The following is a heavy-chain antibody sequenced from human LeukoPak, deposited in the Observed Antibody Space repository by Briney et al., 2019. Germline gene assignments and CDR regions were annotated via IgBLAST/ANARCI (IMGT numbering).Heavy chain of an antibody. J-gene: IGHJ6*02. Sequence: GASVKVSCKASGYTFTGYYMRWVRQAPGQGLEWMGWINPNSGGTNYAQKFQGRVTMTRDTSISTAYMELSRLRSDDTAVYYCARGSTTGTRLNIDVWGQGTTVTVSS. CDR2: INPNSGGT. V-gene: IGHV1-2*02. CDR3: ARGSTTGTRLNIDV. D-gene: IGHD1-1*01. CDR1: GYTFTGYY.